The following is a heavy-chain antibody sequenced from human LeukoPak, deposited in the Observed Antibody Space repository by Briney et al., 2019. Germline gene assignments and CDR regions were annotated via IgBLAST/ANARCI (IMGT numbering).Heavy chain of an antibody. V-gene: IGHV3-64*01. CDR2: ISSNGGST. D-gene: IGHD4-17*01. CDR1: GFTFSSYA. J-gene: IGHJ1*01. Sequence: GGSLRLSCAASGFTFSSYAMHWVRRAPGKGLEYVSAISSNGGSTYYANSVKGRFTISRDNSKNTLYLQMGSLRAEDMAVYYCARSWSYGDPHFQHWGQGTLVTVSS. CDR3: ARSWSYGDPHFQH.